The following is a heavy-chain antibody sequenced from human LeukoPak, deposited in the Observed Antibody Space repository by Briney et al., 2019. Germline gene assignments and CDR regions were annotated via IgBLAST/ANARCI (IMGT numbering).Heavy chain of an antibody. CDR1: GFTFSSYG. CDR3: ATGAEYFQH. CDR2: ISYDGSNK. V-gene: IGHV3-30*03. J-gene: IGHJ1*01. Sequence: QPGGSLRLSCAASGFTFSSYGMHWVRQAPGKGLEWVAVISYDGSNKYYADSVKGRFTISRDNSKNTLYLQMNSLRAEDTAAYYCATGAEYFQHWGQGTLVTVSS.